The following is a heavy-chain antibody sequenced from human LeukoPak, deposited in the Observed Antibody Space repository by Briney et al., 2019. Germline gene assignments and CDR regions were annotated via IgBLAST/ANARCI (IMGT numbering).Heavy chain of an antibody. CDR3: ARIDIVVVPGAVASYGMDV. CDR1: GYSFTSYG. V-gene: IGHV1-18*01. Sequence: ASVKVSCKASGYSFTSYGISWVRQAPGQGLEWMGWISAYIGNTRYAQKLQGRVTMTTDTSTSTAYMELRSLRSDDTAVYYCARIDIVVVPGAVASYGMDVWGQGTTVAVS. D-gene: IGHD2-2*01. CDR2: ISAYIGNT. J-gene: IGHJ6*02.